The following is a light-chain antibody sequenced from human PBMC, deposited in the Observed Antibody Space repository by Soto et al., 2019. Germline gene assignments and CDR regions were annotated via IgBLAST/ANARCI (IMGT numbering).Light chain of an antibody. J-gene: IGKJ5*01. CDR1: QGISNY. V-gene: IGKV1-27*01. CDR3: QQFNSYPLT. Sequence: DIQMPPSPSTLSASVVYRVTITCRASQGISNYLAWYQQKPGKVPKLLIYAASTLQSGVPSRFSGSGSGTDFTLTISSLQPEDVATDDGQQFNSYPLTGGQGTRLEIK. CDR2: AAS.